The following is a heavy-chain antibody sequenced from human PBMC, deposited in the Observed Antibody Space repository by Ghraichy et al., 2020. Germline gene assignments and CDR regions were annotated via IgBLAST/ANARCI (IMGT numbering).Heavy chain of an antibody. CDR2: INHSGST. J-gene: IGHJ4*02. D-gene: IGHD2-2*01. CDR3: ASMPGPFDY. Sequence: SETLSLTCAVYGGSFSGYYWSWIRQPPGKGLEWIGEINHSGSTNYNPSLKSRVTISVDTSKNQFSLKLSSVTAADTAVYYCASMPGPFDYWGQGTLVTVSS. CDR1: GGSFSGYY. V-gene: IGHV4-34*01.